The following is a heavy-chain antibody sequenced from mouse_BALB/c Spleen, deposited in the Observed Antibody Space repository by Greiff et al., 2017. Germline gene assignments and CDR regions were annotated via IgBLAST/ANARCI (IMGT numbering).Heavy chain of an antibody. Sequence: QVQLQQPGAELVRPGASVKLSCKASGYTFTSYWINWVKQRPGQGLEWIGNIYPSDSYTNYNQKFKDKATLTVDKSSSTAYMQLSSPTSEDSAVYYCTRGEYEDAMDYWGQGTSVTVSS. CDR1: GYTFTSYW. CDR3: TRGEYEDAMDY. J-gene: IGHJ4*01. CDR2: IYPSDSYT. V-gene: IGHV1-69*02. D-gene: IGHD2-14*01.